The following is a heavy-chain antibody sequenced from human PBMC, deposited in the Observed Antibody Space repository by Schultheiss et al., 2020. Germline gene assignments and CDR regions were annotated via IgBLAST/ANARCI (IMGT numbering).Heavy chain of an antibody. J-gene: IGHJ6*02. CDR2: INSDVSGT. CDR1: GFTFSSYW. V-gene: IGHV3-74*01. Sequence: GGSLRLSCAASGFTFSSYWMHWVRQVPGKGLVWVSRINSDVSGTFYADSVRGRFTISRDNAKNTLYLQMNSLRVEDTAVYYCARGYCSTTTCLLGMDVWGQGTTVTVSS. CDR3: ARGYCSTTTCLLGMDV. D-gene: IGHD2-2*01.